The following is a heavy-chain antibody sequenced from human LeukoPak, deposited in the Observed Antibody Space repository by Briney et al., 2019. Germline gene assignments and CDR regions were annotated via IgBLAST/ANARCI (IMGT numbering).Heavy chain of an antibody. CDR1: GFTFSSYA. Sequence: GGTLRLSCAASGFTFSSYAMSWVRQAPGKGLEWVSAISGSGGSTYYADSVKGRFTISRDNSKNTLYLQMNSLRAEDTAVYYCAKFEYSSWEGDYWGQGTLVTVSS. CDR3: AKFEYSSWEGDY. D-gene: IGHD6-6*01. J-gene: IGHJ4*02. V-gene: IGHV3-23*01. CDR2: ISGSGGST.